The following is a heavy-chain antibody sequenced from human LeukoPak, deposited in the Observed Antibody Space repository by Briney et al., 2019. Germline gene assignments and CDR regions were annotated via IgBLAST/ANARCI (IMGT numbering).Heavy chain of an antibody. CDR2: INSDGSTT. V-gene: IGHV3-74*01. CDR1: GFTPNGYW. D-gene: IGHD3-10*01. CDR3: ARDLYYYGSGSYYFDY. Sequence: GGSLRLSCAAPGFTPNGYWMHWVRQAPGKGLVWVSRINSDGSTTSYADSVKGRFTISRDNAKNSLYLQMNSLRAEDTAVYYCARDLYYYGSGSYYFDYWGQGTLVTVSS. J-gene: IGHJ4*02.